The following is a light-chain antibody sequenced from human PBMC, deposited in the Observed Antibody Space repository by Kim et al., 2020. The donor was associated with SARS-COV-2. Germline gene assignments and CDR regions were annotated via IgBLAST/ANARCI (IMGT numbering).Light chain of an antibody. CDR2: QHT. Sequence: SVSPGQTASITCSGSKLGDKYAYWYQKKPGQSPVLVIYQHTKRPSGISQRFSGSSSGNTVTLTISRAQTMDEADYYCQAWDSSTAVFGGGTQLTVL. CDR1: KLGDKY. V-gene: IGLV3-1*01. CDR3: QAWDSSTAV. J-gene: IGLJ3*02.